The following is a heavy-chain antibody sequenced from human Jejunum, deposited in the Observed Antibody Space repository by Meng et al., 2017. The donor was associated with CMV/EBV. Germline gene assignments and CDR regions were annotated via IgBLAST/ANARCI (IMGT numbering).Heavy chain of an antibody. D-gene: IGHD6-6*01. J-gene: IGHJ6*02. V-gene: IGHV3-43*01. CDR2: ISWDGDTI. CDR1: DDYT. Sequence: DDYTMHWVRQAPGKGLEWVCLISWDGDTIYYTDSVKGRFTISRDNSKNSLYLQMNSLRTEDTALYYCAKDRVAARPGYYYYGLDVWGQGTTVTVPS. CDR3: AKDRVAARPGYYYYGLDV.